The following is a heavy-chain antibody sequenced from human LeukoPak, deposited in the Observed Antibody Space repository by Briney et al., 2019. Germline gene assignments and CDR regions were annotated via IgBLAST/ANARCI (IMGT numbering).Heavy chain of an antibody. CDR3: ARDYTPNNYYYYMDV. CDR2: INPNNGNT. CDR1: GYTFTSYG. V-gene: IGHV1-8*02. Sequence: ASVKVSCKASGYTFTSYGISWVRQAPGQGLEWMGWINPNNGNTGYAQKFQGRVTMTRNTSISTAYMELSSLRSEDTAVYYCARDYTPNNYYYYMDVWGKGTTVTISS. J-gene: IGHJ6*03. D-gene: IGHD3-10*01.